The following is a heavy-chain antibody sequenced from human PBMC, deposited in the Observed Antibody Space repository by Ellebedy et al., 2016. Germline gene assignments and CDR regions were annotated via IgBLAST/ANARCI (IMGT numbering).Heavy chain of an antibody. CDR1: GFTFSDYW. D-gene: IGHD6-6*01. CDR3: ASLAGRQRYND. CDR2: IKQDGTKK. J-gene: IGHJ4*02. Sequence: GESLKISCAASGFTFSDYWMSWVRQAPGKGLEWVANIKQDGTKKYHVDSVKGRFTISRDNPRNLLYLQMNSLRAEDTAVYYCASLAGRQRYNDWGQGTLVTDST. V-gene: IGHV3-7*01.